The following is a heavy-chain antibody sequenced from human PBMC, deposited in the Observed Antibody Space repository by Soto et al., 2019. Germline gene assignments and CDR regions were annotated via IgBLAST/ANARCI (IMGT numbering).Heavy chain of an antibody. D-gene: IGHD5-18*01. Sequence: QVQLVQSGAEVKKPGSSVKVSCKASGGTFSSYAISWVRQAPGQGLEWMGGIIPIFGTANYAQKFQGRVTINAGETTSPAYMELSRLSSEDTAVYYGASKAYRYVSPPDYWVQATLVTVSS. CDR3: ASKAYRYVSPPDY. V-gene: IGHV1-69*01. J-gene: IGHJ4*02. CDR1: GGTFSSYA. CDR2: IIPIFGTA.